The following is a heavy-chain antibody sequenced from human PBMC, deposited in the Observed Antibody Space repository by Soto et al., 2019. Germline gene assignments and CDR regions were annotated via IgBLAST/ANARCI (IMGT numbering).Heavy chain of an antibody. V-gene: IGHV3-30-3*01. Sequence: QVHLVESGGGVVQPGRSLRLSCVASGFSFDTYGIHWVRQAPGKGLQWVALISYEGSNTYYADSVRGRFTISRDNSKNTLHQQMNTLRPEDTGLYYCARVTPGNNLSYLSGLDFWGQGTSVTVSS. D-gene: IGHD1-1*01. CDR1: GFSFDTYG. CDR2: ISYEGSNT. CDR3: ARVTPGNNLSYLSGLDF. J-gene: IGHJ6*02.